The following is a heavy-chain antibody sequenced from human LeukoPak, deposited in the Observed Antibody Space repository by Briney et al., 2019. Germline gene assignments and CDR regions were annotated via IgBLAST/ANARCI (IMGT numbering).Heavy chain of an antibody. CDR3: ATPPARGSYSSYYGMDV. CDR2: INPNSGGT. V-gene: IGHV1-2*02. CDR1: GYTFTGYY. J-gene: IGHJ6*02. Sequence: ASVKVSCKASGYTFTGYYMRWVRQAPGQGLEWMGWINPNSGGTNYAQKFQGRVTMTRDTSISTAYMELSRLRSDDTAVYYCATPPARGSYSSYYGMDVWGQGTTVTVSS. D-gene: IGHD1-26*01.